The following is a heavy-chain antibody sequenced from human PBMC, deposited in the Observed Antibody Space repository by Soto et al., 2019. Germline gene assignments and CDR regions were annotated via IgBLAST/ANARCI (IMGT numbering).Heavy chain of an antibody. J-gene: IGHJ3*02. Sequence: QVHLVQSGDGAEVKKPGASVNVSCKASGYTSTNYYMHWVRHAHGQGLEWMGMINPRGGTTTYPQKFQGRVTMTTVTSTSIVYIELSSLISGDTAVYYCARDLGEYYDDSTNHYHAFAIWGQGKRVTVSS. CDR2: INPRGGTT. CDR1: GYTSTNYY. D-gene: IGHD3-16*01. V-gene: IGHV1-46*03. CDR3: ARDLGEYYDDSTNHYHAFAI.